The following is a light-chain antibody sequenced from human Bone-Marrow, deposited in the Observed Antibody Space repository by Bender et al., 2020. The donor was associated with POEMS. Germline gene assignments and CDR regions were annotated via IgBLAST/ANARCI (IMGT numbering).Light chain of an antibody. CDR3: SSYTSSNTYV. Sequence: QSTLTQPASVSGSPGQSITISCTGTSSDIGGYKYVSWYQQNPGKAPKLMIYDVTKRPSGVSDRFSATKSGNTASLTISGLQADDEADYYCSSYTSSNTYVFGSGTKVTVL. CDR2: DVT. V-gene: IGLV2-14*01. CDR1: SSDIGGYKY. J-gene: IGLJ1*01.